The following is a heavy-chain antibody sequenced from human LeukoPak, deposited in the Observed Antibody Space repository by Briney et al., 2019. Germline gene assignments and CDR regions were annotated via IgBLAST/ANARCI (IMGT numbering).Heavy chain of an antibody. Sequence: GGSLRLSCAASGFTFSSYAMSWARQAPGKGLEWVSTISGSGGSTYYADSVKGRFTISRDNSKNTLYLQMNSLRAEDTAVYYCAEGSGSSFFSYWGQGTLVTVSS. V-gene: IGHV3-23*01. CDR2: ISGSGGST. J-gene: IGHJ4*02. CDR1: GFTFSSYA. D-gene: IGHD1-26*01. CDR3: AEGSGSSFFSY.